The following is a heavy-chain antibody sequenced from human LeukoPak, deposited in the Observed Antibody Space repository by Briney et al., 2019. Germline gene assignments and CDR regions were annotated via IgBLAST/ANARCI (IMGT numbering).Heavy chain of an antibody. CDR2: ISSNGGST. V-gene: IGHV3-64D*06. D-gene: IGHD3-10*01. CDR1: GFTFSSYA. CDR3: VKSLWFGEFPLDY. J-gene: IGHJ4*02. Sequence: PGGSLRLSCSASGFTFSSYAMHWVRQAPGKGLEYVSAISSNGGSTYYADSVKGRFTISRDNSKNTLYLQMSSLRAEDTVVYYCVKSLWFGEFPLDYWGQGTLVTVSS.